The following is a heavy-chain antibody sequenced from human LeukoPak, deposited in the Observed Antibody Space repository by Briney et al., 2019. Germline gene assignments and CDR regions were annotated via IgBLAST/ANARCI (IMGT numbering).Heavy chain of an antibody. V-gene: IGHV3-53*01. Sequence: GGSLRLSCAASGFTVSSNYMSWVRQAPGKGLEWVSVFYSGGSTYYADSVKGRFTISRDNSKNTLYLQMSSLRAEDTAVYYCARELEHGGSSFWFGPWGQGTLVTVSS. CDR3: ARELEHGGSSFWFGP. CDR2: FYSGGST. CDR1: GFTVSSNY. J-gene: IGHJ5*02.